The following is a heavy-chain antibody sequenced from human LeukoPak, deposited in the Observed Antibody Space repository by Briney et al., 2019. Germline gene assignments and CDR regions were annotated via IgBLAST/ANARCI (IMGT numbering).Heavy chain of an antibody. CDR3: ARPQSSASRRAPFHI. D-gene: IGHD6-19*01. CDR2: IYYSGSS. J-gene: IGHJ3*02. CDR1: GGSISSYY. Sequence: SETLSLTCTVSGGSISSYYWSWIRQPPGEGLEWIGYIYYSGSSFYNPSLTSRATISVDTSKNQFSLKLTSVTAADTAVYYCARPQSSASRRAPFHIWGQGTKVTVSP. V-gene: IGHV4-59*01.